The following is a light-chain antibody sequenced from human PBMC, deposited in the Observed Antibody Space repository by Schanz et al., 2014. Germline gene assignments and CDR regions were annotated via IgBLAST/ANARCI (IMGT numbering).Light chain of an antibody. CDR2: AAS. Sequence: ENVLTQSPGTLSLSPGEGATLSCRASQSVRNNYVSWYQQKPGQAPRLVIYAASRRATGIPDRFSGSGSGTVFTFTISRLEPEDFAVYYCQQYGMTFGQGTKVEVK. CDR3: QQYGMT. J-gene: IGKJ1*01. V-gene: IGKV3-20*01. CDR1: QSVRNNY.